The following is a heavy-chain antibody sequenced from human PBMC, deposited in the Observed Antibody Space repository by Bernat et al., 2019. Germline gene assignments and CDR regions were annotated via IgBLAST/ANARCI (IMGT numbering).Heavy chain of an antibody. CDR2: ISGYNGNT. J-gene: IGHJ6*02. V-gene: IGHV1-18*01. CDR3: VAAPTSSNCRTNICPRRQYYYGLDL. D-gene: IGHD2-15*01. CDR1: GYSFSTYA. Sequence: QVQLVQSGAEVKKPGASVKVSCKASGYSFSTYAITWVRQAPGQGLEWMGWISGYNGNTRNEEKLQGRVTMTTDTSTSTAYMELRSLTSDDTAVYYCVAAPTSSNCRTNICPRRQYYYGLDLWGQGTTVTVSS.